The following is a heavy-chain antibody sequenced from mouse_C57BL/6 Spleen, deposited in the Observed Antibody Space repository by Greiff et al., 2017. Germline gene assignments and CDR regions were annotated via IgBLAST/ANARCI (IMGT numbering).Heavy chain of an antibody. J-gene: IGHJ1*03. Sequence: QVQLQQPGAELVRPGTSVKLSCKASGYTFTSYWMHWVKQRPGQGLEWIGVIDPSDSYTNYNQKFKGKATLSVDTSSSTAYMQLSSLTSEYSAVYGCGRDFVYFDVWGTGTTVTFSS. D-gene: IGHD3-3*01. CDR2: IDPSDSYT. V-gene: IGHV1-59*01. CDR1: GYTFTSYW. CDR3: GRDFVYFDV.